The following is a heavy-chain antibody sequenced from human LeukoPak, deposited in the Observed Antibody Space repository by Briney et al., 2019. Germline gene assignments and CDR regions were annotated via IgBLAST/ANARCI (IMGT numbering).Heavy chain of an antibody. CDR1: GYTFTSYD. V-gene: IGHV1-8*03. CDR2: MNPNSGNT. J-gene: IGHJ3*02. Sequence: GASVKVSCKASGYTFTSYDINWVRQATGQGLEWMGWMNPNSGNTGYAQKFQGRVTITRNTSISTAYMELSSLRSEDTAVYYCARGSRFVEWLAISGDAFDIWGQGTMVTVSS. CDR3: ARGSRFVEWLAISGDAFDI. D-gene: IGHD3-3*01.